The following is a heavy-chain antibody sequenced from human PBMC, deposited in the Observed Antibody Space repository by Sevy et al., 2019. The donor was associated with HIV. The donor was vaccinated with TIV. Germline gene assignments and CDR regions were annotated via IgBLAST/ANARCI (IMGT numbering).Heavy chain of an antibody. CDR3: AREGDYYGSGSYYKVAIDY. D-gene: IGHD3-10*01. Sequence: SETLSLTCTVSGYSISSGYYWGWIRQPPGKGLEWIGSIYHSGSTYYNPSLKSRVTISVDTSKNQFSLKLSSVTAADTAVYYCAREGDYYGSGSYYKVAIDYWGQGTLVTVS. J-gene: IGHJ4*02. CDR1: GYSISSGYY. CDR2: IYHSGST. V-gene: IGHV4-38-2*02.